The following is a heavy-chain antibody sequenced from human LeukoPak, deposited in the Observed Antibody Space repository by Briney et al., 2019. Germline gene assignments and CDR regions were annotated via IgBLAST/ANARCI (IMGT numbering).Heavy chain of an antibody. V-gene: IGHV4-30-2*01. CDR3: ASLDIIAATAKDAYYYSVMDV. CDR1: GGSISSGDSS. Sequence: PSETLSLTCAVSGGSISSGDSSWSWIRQPPGKGLEWIGYIYHSGSTYYNPSLRSRVTLSLDRSKNQFSLKLSSVTAADTAVYYCASLDIIAATAKDAYYYSVMDVWGQGTTVTVSS. CDR2: IYHSGST. J-gene: IGHJ6*02. D-gene: IGHD6-13*01.